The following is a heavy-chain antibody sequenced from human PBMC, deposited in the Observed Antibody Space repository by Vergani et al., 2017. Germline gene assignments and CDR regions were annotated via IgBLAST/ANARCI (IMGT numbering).Heavy chain of an antibody. D-gene: IGHD3-10*01. J-gene: IGHJ4*02. V-gene: IGHV3-33*01. Sequence: QVQLVESGGGVVQPGRSLRLSCAASGFTFSSYGMHWVRQAPGKGLEWVAVIWYDGSNKYYADSVQGRFTISRDNSKNTLYLQMNSLRAEDTAVYYCARDRSPPYYYGSGSSNYYFDYWGQGTLVTVSS. CDR1: GFTFSSYG. CDR2: IWYDGSNK. CDR3: ARDRSPPYYYGSGSSNYYFDY.